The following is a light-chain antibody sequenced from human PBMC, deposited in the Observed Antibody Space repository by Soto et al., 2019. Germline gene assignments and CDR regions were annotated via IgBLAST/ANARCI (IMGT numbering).Light chain of an antibody. CDR2: SNN. CDR1: SSNIGSNT. CDR3: AAWDDSLNGRWV. V-gene: IGLV1-44*01. J-gene: IGLJ3*02. Sequence: QLVLTQPPSASGTPGPRVTISCSGSSSNIGSNTVNWYQQLPGTAPKLLIYSNNQRPSGVPDRFSGSKSGTSASLAISGLQSEDEADYYCAAWDDSLNGRWVFGGGTKLTVL.